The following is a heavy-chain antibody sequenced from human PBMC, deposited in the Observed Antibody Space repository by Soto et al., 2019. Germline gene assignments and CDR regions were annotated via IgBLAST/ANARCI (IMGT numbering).Heavy chain of an antibody. CDR2: VIPLFRTA. CDR3: ARSGFAVGVTEDDYGMDV. CDR1: GGTFSNSP. Sequence: QVQLVQSGAEVKKPGSSVKVSCKSSGGTFSNSPISWVRLAPGQGLEWMGGVIPLFRTANNAQKFQGRVTITAAEATNTSYMERSSLRAGDTAVYYCARSGFAVGVTEDDYGMDVWGQGTTVTVAS. D-gene: IGHD2-15*01. J-gene: IGHJ6*02. V-gene: IGHV1-69*12.